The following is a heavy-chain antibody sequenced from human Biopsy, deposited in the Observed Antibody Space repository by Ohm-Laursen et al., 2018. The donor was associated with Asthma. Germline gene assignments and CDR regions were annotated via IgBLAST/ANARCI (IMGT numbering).Heavy chain of an antibody. CDR3: AGQSSGPGFWSGYYCFDY. Sequence: SSLRLSCTASGFTFSSYAMHWVRQAPGKGLEWVAVISYDGSNKYYADSVKGRFTISRDNSKNTLYLQMNSLRAEDTAVYYCAGQSSGPGFWSGYYCFDYWGQGTLVTASS. CDR1: GFTFSSYA. V-gene: IGHV3-30*04. D-gene: IGHD3-3*01. J-gene: IGHJ4*02. CDR2: ISYDGSNK.